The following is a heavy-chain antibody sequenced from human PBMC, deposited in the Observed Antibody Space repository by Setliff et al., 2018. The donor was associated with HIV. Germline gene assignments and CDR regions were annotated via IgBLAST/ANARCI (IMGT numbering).Heavy chain of an antibody. V-gene: IGHV4-39*07. D-gene: IGHD6-13*01. Sequence: SETLSLTCTVSGVSISSSSYYWGWIRQPPGKGLEWIGSIYSGGSTYYNPSLKSRVTISVDTSKNHFSVRLSSVSAADTAVYYCARDPGSGSSPFDYWGQGTLVTVSS. CDR2: IYSGGST. CDR1: GVSISSSSYY. CDR3: ARDPGSGSSPFDY. J-gene: IGHJ4*02.